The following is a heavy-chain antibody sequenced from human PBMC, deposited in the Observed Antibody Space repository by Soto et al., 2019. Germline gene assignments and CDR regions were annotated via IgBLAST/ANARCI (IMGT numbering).Heavy chain of an antibody. CDR2: ISHDGNNK. J-gene: IGHJ3*02. CDR1: GFTFSSYV. CDR3: AKGGPDCASTTCYLLVAFDI. D-gene: IGHD2-2*01. Sequence: QVQLVQSGGVVVQPGRSLRLSCAASGFTFSSYVTHWVRQAPGEGLEWVAVISHDGNNKYYADSVKGRFTISRDNSKNTLYLQMNSLTTEDTAVYYCAKGGPDCASTTCYLLVAFDIWGQGTMVTVSS. V-gene: IGHV3-30*18.